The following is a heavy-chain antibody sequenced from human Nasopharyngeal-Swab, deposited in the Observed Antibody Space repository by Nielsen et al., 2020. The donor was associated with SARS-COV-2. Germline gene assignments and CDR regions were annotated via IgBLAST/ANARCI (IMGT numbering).Heavy chain of an antibody. CDR1: GFTFSSYW. CDR3: AREWVELIPKAYDSSGAWG. V-gene: IGHV3-74*01. J-gene: IGHJ4*02. Sequence: GESLKISCAASGFTFSSYWMHWVRQAPGKGLVWVSRINSDGSSTSYADSVKGRFTISRDSAKNTLYLQMNSLRAEDTAVYYCAREWVELIPKAYDSSGAWGWGQGTLVTVSS. D-gene: IGHD3-22*01. CDR2: INSDGSST.